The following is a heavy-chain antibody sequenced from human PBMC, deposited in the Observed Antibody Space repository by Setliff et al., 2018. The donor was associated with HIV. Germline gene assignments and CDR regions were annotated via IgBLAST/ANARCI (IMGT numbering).Heavy chain of an antibody. V-gene: IGHV3-23*03. CDR1: GFTFSDYS. CDR3: AKPTNGFYPRAFDT. D-gene: IGHD2-2*03. CDR2: IYSDGSNT. J-gene: IGHJ3*02. Sequence: GGSLRLSCAASGFTFSDYSMTWVRQAPGKGLEWVSVIYSDGSNTYYADSVKGRFTISRDNSKSTLYLQMSGLRGDDTAMYYCAKPTNGFYPRAFDTWGPGTMVTVSS.